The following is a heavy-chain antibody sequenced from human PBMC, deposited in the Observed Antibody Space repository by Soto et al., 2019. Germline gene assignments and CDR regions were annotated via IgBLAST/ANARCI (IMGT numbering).Heavy chain of an antibody. D-gene: IGHD6-13*01. V-gene: IGHV3-21*01. J-gene: IGHJ4*02. Sequence: EVQLVESGGGLVEPGGSLRLSCAASGFTFSSYSMNWVRQAPGKGLEWVSSISSSSSYIYYADSVKGRFTISRDNAKNSLYLQMNSLRAEDTAVYYCARDVEQLGYYFDYWGQGTLVTVSS. CDR3: ARDVEQLGYYFDY. CDR2: ISSSSSYI. CDR1: GFTFSSYS.